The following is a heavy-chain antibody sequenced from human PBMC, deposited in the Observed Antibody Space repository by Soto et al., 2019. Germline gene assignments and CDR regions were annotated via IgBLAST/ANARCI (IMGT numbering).Heavy chain of an antibody. J-gene: IGHJ3*02. CDR1: GYTFTDYY. D-gene: IGHD3-10*01. CDR2: VNPNNGAT. Sequence: QVQLVQSGAEVKKPGASVKVSCKASGYTFTDYYINWVQQAPGQGLEWMGWVNPNNGATDYAQKFKGWVTMTRDTSIRTAYMELNRLKSDDTAVYYCAANSGFGAFDIWGQGTMVTVS. CDR3: AANSGFGAFDI. V-gene: IGHV1-2*04.